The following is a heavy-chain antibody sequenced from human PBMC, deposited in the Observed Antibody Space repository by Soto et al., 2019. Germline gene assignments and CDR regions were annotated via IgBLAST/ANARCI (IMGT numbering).Heavy chain of an antibody. D-gene: IGHD3-10*01. CDR3: ARNRGAWYFDV. CDR1: GFALRSNY. V-gene: IGHV3-53*02. J-gene: IGHJ2*01. Sequence: EVQVVETGGGLIQPGGSLRLSCAASGFALRSNYMSWVRQAPGKGLEWVSVIYSGGSTYYADSVKGRFTISKDNSNNTLYLQMHSLRAEDTAVYFCARNRGAWYFDVWGRGTLVSV. CDR2: IYSGGST.